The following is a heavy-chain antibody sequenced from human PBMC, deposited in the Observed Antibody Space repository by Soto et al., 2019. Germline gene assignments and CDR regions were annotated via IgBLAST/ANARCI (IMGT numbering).Heavy chain of an antibody. Sequence: LXLXCTVSDGAISSXCWSWIRQHPGKGLEWIVYIYYSVITNYNPSLKSRVTISVDTSKNQFSLKLSSVTAAETAVYYCARGRNYGGSFDYWGQGPLVTV. D-gene: IGHD4-17*01. V-gene: IGHV4-59*01. J-gene: IGHJ4*02. CDR1: DGAISSXC. CDR3: ARGRNYGGSFDY. CDR2: IYYSVIT.